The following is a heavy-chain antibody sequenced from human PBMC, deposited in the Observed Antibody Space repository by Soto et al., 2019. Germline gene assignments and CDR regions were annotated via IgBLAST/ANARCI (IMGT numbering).Heavy chain of an antibody. Sequence: WGSLCVFCAPSGFTVSVNTYMTCFRQAPGKGLEWVSALYSSDGTYYADSVKGRFTTSRDSSKNTVFLQMNSLRPEDTAMYYCASWRLREHAFDIWGLGTMVTGSS. V-gene: IGHV3-53*01. CDR1: GFTVSVNTY. CDR3: ASWRLREHAFDI. J-gene: IGHJ3*02. D-gene: IGHD4-17*01. CDR2: LYSSDGT.